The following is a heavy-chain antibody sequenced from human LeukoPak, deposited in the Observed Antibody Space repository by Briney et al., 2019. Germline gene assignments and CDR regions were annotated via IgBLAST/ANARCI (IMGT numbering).Heavy chain of an antibody. J-gene: IGHJ4*02. CDR1: GGSISSYY. Sequence: SETLSLTCTVSGGSISSYYWSWIRQPPGKGLECIGYIYYSGSTNYNPSLKSRVTISVDTSKNQFSLKLSSVTAADTAVYYCARQGIAARLIDYWGQGTLVTVSS. D-gene: IGHD6-6*01. V-gene: IGHV4-59*08. CDR3: ARQGIAARLIDY. CDR2: IYYSGST.